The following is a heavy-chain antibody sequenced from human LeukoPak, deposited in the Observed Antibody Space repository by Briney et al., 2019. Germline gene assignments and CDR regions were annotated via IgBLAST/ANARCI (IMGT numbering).Heavy chain of an antibody. Sequence: GGSLRLSCAASGVTFSSYGMHWGRQAPGKGLGWVALISYDGSDIYYADSVKGRFTISRDNSKNTLYLHMNSLRDENTAVYYWAKGLRGDLPTASDYWGQGTLVTVSS. J-gene: IGHJ4*02. CDR2: ISYDGSDI. V-gene: IGHV3-30*18. CDR3: AKGLRGDLPTASDY. CDR1: GVTFSSYG. D-gene: IGHD3-16*01.